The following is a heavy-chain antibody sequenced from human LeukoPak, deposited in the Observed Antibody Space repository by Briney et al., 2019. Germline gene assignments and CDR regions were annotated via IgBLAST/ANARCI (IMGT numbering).Heavy chain of an antibody. CDR1: GFTFSSYA. CDR3: ARDSEMVYAFYYYGMDV. V-gene: IGHV3-30-3*01. J-gene: IGHJ6*02. D-gene: IGHD2-8*01. Sequence: GGSLRLSCAASGFTFSSYAMHWVRQAPGKGLEWVAVISYDGSNKYYADSVKGRFTISRDNSKNALYLQMNSLRAEDTAVYYCARDSEMVYAFYYYGMDVWGQGTTVTVSS. CDR2: ISYDGSNK.